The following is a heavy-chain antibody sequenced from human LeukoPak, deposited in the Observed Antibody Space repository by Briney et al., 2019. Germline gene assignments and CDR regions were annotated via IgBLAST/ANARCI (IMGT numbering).Heavy chain of an antibody. CDR3: AGKAYDRRDGVNY. J-gene: IGHJ4*02. Sequence: SETLSLTCTVSGGSISSYYWSWIRQPPGKGLEWIGYIYYSGSTNYNPSLKSRVTISVDTSKNQFSLKLSSVTAADTAVYYCAGKAYDRRDGVNYWGQGTLVTVSS. V-gene: IGHV4-59*01. CDR1: GGSISSYY. D-gene: IGHD3-22*01. CDR2: IYYSGST.